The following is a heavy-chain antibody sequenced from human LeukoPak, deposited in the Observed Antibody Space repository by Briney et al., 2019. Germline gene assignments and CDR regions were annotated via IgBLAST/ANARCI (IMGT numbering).Heavy chain of an antibody. J-gene: IGHJ4*02. D-gene: IGHD2-2*01. CDR3: AKGPLRGTAAAIDY. CDR1: GFTFNNYG. Sequence: GGSLRLSCAASGFTFNNYGMHWVRQAPGKGLEWVAVISYDGRNKHYPDSVKGRFTISRDISTDTLWLQMDSLRTEDTAVYYCAKGPLRGTAAAIDYWVQGTLVTVSS. V-gene: IGHV3-30*18. CDR2: ISYDGRNK.